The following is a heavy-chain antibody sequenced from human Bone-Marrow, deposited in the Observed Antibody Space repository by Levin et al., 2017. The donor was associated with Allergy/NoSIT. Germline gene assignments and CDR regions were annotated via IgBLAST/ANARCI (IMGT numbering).Heavy chain of an antibody. V-gene: IGHV4-31*03. CDR3: ARVLAGFDGSAMGYDY. CDR1: GASIRSGSYY. CDR2: THYNGST. D-gene: IGHD3-10*01. Sequence: SETLSLTCPVSGASIRSGSYYWSWLRQPPGQGLEWIGYTHYNGSTYFNPPLKSRVSISVDTSKNQFSLKLSSATAADTADYYCARVLAGFDGSAMGYDYWGRGSLVTVSS. J-gene: IGHJ4*02.